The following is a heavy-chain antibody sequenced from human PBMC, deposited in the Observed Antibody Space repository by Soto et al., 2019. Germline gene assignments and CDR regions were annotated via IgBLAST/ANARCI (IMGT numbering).Heavy chain of an antibody. CDR3: ARDRVSSSRFGLLDAFDI. J-gene: IGHJ3*02. V-gene: IGHV3-33*01. Sequence: QVQLVESGGGVVQPGGSLRLSCAASGFTFSNYGMHWVRQAPGKGLEWVAVIWYDGSNKYYADSVKGRFTISRDNSKNTLYVQMNSLRAEDTAVYYCARDRVSSSRFGLLDAFDIWGQGTMVTVSS. CDR1: GFTFSNYG. CDR2: IWYDGSNK. D-gene: IGHD6-6*01.